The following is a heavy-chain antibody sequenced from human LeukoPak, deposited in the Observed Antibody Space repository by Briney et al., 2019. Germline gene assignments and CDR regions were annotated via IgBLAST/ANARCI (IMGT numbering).Heavy chain of an antibody. Sequence: GGSLRLSCAASGFTFSSYSMNWVRQAPGKGLVWVSRINSDGSSTSYADSVKGRFTISRDNAKNTLYLQMNSLRAEDTAVYYCAREGNMITFGGVIVPPPNWFDPWGQGTLVTVSS. D-gene: IGHD3-16*02. CDR3: AREGNMITFGGVIVPPPNWFDP. V-gene: IGHV3-74*01. CDR2: INSDGSST. CDR1: GFTFSSYS. J-gene: IGHJ5*02.